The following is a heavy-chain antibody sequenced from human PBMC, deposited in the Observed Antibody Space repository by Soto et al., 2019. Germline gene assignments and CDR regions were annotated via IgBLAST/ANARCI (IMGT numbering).Heavy chain of an antibody. D-gene: IGHD3-22*01. CDR3: AREQAEEYYYDSSGFFPSNY. Sequence: QVQLVQSGAEVKKPGASVKVSCRAYGYTFTSYGISWVRQAPGQGLEWMGWISAYNGNTNYAQKLQGRVAMTADTSTSTAYMELRSLRSHDTAVYYCAREQAEEYYYDSSGFFPSNYWGQGTLVTVSS. V-gene: IGHV1-18*01. CDR2: ISAYNGNT. J-gene: IGHJ4*02. CDR1: GYTFTSYG.